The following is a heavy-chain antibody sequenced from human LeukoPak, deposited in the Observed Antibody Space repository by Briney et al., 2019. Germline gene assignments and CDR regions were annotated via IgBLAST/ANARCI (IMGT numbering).Heavy chain of an antibody. V-gene: IGHV4-34*01. CDR1: GGSFSGYY. CDR2: INHSGST. D-gene: IGHD2-15*01. CDR3: ARGPSVVVAADY. Sequence: SETLSLTCAVYGGSFSGYYWSWIRQPPGKGLEWIGEINHSGSTSYNPSLKSRVTISVDTSKNQFSLKLSSVTAADTAVYYCARGPSVVVAADYWGQGTLVTVSS. J-gene: IGHJ4*02.